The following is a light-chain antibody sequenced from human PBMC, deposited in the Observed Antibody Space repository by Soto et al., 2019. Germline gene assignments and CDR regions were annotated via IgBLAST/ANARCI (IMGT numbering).Light chain of an antibody. V-gene: IGKV3-20*01. Sequence: EIVLTQSPGTLSLSPGERVTLSCRASQSVSSSYLAWYQQKPGQAPRLLIYGASSRATGIPDRFSGSGSGTDFTLTISRLEPEDFAVYYCQQYGSSQVTFGQGTKVEIK. CDR2: GAS. CDR3: QQYGSSQVT. CDR1: QSVSSSY. J-gene: IGKJ1*01.